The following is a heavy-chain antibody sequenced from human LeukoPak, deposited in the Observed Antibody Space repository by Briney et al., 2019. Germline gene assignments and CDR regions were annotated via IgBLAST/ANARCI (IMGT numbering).Heavy chain of an antibody. CDR1: GGSISSYY. Sequence: SETLSLTCTVSGGSISSYYWSRIRQPPAKGLEWIGSIYYSGSTYYNPSLKSRVTISVDTSKNQFSLKLSSVTAADTAVYYCARHYGDYLPYYFDYWGQGTLVTVSS. J-gene: IGHJ4*02. CDR2: IYYSGST. V-gene: IGHV4-39*01. CDR3: ARHYGDYLPYYFDY. D-gene: IGHD4-17*01.